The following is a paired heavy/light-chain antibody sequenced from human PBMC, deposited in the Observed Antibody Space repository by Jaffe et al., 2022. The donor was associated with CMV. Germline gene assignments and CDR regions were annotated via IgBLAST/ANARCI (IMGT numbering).Light chain of an antibody. CDR3: QQRSNWPT. V-gene: IGKV3-11*01. J-gene: IGKJ1*01. CDR2: DAS. CDR1: QSVSSY. Sequence: EIVLTQSPATLSLSPGERATLSCRASQSVSSYLAWYQQKPGQAPRLLIYDASNRATGIPARFSGSGSGTDFTLTISSLEPEDFAVYYCQQRSNWPTFGQGTKVEIK.
Heavy chain of an antibody. J-gene: IGHJ6*03. CDR2: INHSGST. V-gene: IGHV4-34*01. D-gene: IGHD2-15*01. CDR1: GGSFSGYY. Sequence: QVQLQQWGAGLLKPSETLSLTCAVYGGSFSGYYWSWIRQPPGKGLEWIGEINHSGSTNYNPSLKSRVTISVDTSKNQFSLKLSSVTAADTAVYYCARERGGYCSGGSCPLKANYYYYYMDVWGKGTTVTVSS. CDR3: ARERGGYCSGGSCPLKANYYYYYMDV.